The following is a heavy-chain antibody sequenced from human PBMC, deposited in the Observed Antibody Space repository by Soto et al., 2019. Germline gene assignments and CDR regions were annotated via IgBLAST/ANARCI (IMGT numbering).Heavy chain of an antibody. CDR2: TYYRSKWYN. CDR1: WDSVSINSAA. CDR3: ARAAGSSWLDS. Sequence: PSQTLLLTCAVCWDSVSINSAAGDWIRQSPYRGLEWLGRTYYRSKWYNYYAVSVKSRITINPDTSKNTVSLQLNYVTPEDTAVYYCARAAGSSWLDSGGQGTRVAVSS. J-gene: IGHJ1*01. D-gene: IGHD1-26*01. V-gene: IGHV6-1*01.